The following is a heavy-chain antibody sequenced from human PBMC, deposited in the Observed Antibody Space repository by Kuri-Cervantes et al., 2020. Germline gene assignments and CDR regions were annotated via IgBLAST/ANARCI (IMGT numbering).Heavy chain of an antibody. V-gene: IGHV1-69*13. J-gene: IGHJ4*02. Sequence: SVKVSCKASGGTFSSYAISWVRQAPGQGLEWMGGIIPIFGTANYAQKFQGRVTITADESTSTAYMELSSLRSEDTAVYYCASPGLHFGSGSYYMPYYFDYWGQGTLVTVSS. D-gene: IGHD3-10*01. CDR3: ASPGLHFGSGSYYMPYYFDY. CDR1: GGTFSSYA. CDR2: IIPIFGTA.